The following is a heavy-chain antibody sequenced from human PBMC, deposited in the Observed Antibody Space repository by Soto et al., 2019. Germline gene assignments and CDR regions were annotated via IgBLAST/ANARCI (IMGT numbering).Heavy chain of an antibody. V-gene: IGHV1-18*01. CDR1: GYTFTSYG. J-gene: IGHJ6*03. D-gene: IGHD5-12*01. CDR3: ARGMSGYVYYYYYMDV. Sequence: ASVKVSCKASGYTFTSYGISWVRQAPGQGLEWMGWISAYNGNTNYAQKLQGRVTMTTDTSTSTAYMELSSLRSEDTAVYYCARGMSGYVYYYYYMDVWGKGNTVTVSS. CDR2: ISAYNGNT.